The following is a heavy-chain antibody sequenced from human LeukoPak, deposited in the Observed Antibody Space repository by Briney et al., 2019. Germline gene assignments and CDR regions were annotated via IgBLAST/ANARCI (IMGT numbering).Heavy chain of an antibody. CDR2: IYYSGST. CDR1: GGSISSSSYY. Sequence: SETPSLTCTVSGGSISSSSYYWGRIRQPPGKGLEWIGSIYYSGSTYYNPSLKSRVTISVDTSKNQFSLKLSSVAAADTAVYYCERHTRGYCSGGSCFPRHYYYYMDVWGKGTTVTVSS. V-gene: IGHV4-39*01. J-gene: IGHJ6*03. CDR3: ERHTRGYCSGGSCFPRHYYYYMDV. D-gene: IGHD2-15*01.